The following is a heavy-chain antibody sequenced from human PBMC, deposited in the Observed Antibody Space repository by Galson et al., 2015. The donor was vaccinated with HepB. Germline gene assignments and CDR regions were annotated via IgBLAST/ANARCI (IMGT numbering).Heavy chain of an antibody. CDR3: AREGRYCSGGSCYSFVSFYYYYGMDV. CDR2: ISYDGSNK. V-gene: IGHV3-30-3*01. Sequence: SLRLSCAASGFTFSSYAMHWVRQAPGKGLEWVAVISYDGSNKYYADSVKGRFTISRDNSKNTLYLQMNSLRAEDTAVYYCAREGRYCSGGSCYSFVSFYYYYGMDVWGQGTTVTVSS. D-gene: IGHD2-15*01. CDR1: GFTFSSYA. J-gene: IGHJ6*01.